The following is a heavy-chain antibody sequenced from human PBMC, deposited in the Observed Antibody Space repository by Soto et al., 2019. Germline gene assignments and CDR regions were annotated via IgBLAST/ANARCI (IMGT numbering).Heavy chain of an antibody. Sequence: ASLKVSCKASGYTFTSYGISWVRQAPGQGLEWMGWISAYNGNTNYAQKLQGRVTMTTDTSTSTAYMELRSLRSDDTAVYYCARVVGDYYDSSGYSDYWGQGTLVTVSS. V-gene: IGHV1-18*01. CDR2: ISAYNGNT. CDR1: GYTFTSYG. D-gene: IGHD3-22*01. J-gene: IGHJ4*02. CDR3: ARVVGDYYDSSGYSDY.